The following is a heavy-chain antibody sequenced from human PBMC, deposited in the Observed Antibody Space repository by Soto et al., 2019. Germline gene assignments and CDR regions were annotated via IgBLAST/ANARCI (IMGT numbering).Heavy chain of an antibody. Sequence: GGSLRLSCAASGFTFSSYGMHWVRQAPGKGLEWVAVISYDGSNKYYADSVKGRFTISRDNSKNTLYLQMNSLRAEDTAVYYCAKDSYGSGSYYHDYWGQGTLVTVSS. CDR1: GFTFSSYG. CDR2: ISYDGSNK. CDR3: AKDSYGSGSYYHDY. D-gene: IGHD3-10*01. J-gene: IGHJ4*02. V-gene: IGHV3-30*18.